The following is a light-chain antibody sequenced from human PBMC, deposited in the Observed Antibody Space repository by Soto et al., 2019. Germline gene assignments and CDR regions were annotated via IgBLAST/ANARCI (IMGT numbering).Light chain of an antibody. CDR1: SSDVGGYNH. V-gene: IGLV2-14*01. CDR2: EVN. J-gene: IGLJ1*01. CDR3: SSYASSSSYV. Sequence: QSALTQPASVSGSPGQSITISCTGTSSDVGGYNHVSWYQIHPGKAPKLIIYEVNSRPSGVSYRFSGSKSGNSASLTISGLQAEDEADYYCSSYASSSSYVFGGGTKVTVL.